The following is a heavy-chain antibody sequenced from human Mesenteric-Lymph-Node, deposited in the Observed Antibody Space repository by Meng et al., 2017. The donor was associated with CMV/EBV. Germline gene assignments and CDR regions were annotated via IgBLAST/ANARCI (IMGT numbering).Heavy chain of an antibody. CDR3: ARVTRLYYFDY. Sequence: GSLRLSCTVSGGSINDNNFYWAWIRQAPGKGLEWIGSIYYSGSTYYNPSLKSRVTISVDTSKNQFSLKLSSVTAADTAVYYCARVTRLYYFDYWGQGTLVTVSS. CDR2: IYYSGST. J-gene: IGHJ4*02. V-gene: IGHV4-39*07. CDR1: GGSINDNNFY.